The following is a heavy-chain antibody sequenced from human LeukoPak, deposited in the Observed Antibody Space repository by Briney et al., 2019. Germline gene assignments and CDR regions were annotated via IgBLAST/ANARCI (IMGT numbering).Heavy chain of an antibody. V-gene: IGHV4-38-2*02. D-gene: IGHD3-22*01. Sequence: PSETLSLTCTVSGYSISSGYYWGWIRQPPGKGLEWIGSIYHSGSTYYNPSLKSRVTISVDTSKNQFSLKLSSVTAADTAVYYCARDHRTVVTSFTYNWFDPWGQGTLVTVSS. J-gene: IGHJ5*02. CDR2: IYHSGST. CDR1: GYSISSGYY. CDR3: ARDHRTVVTSFTYNWFDP.